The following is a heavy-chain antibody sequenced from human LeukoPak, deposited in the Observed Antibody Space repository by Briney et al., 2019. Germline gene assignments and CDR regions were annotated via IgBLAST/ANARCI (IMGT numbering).Heavy chain of an antibody. D-gene: IGHD1-26*01. Sequence: ASVKVSCKASGYTFTSYYMHWVRQAPGQGLEWMGWMNPNSGNTGYAQKFQGRVTMTRNTSISTAYMELSSLRSEDTAVYYCASVDLKVGASATNYYYYYYGMDVWGQGTTVTVSS. CDR1: GYTFTSYY. CDR3: ASVDLKVGASATNYYYYYYGMDV. J-gene: IGHJ6*02. CDR2: MNPNSGNT. V-gene: IGHV1-8*02.